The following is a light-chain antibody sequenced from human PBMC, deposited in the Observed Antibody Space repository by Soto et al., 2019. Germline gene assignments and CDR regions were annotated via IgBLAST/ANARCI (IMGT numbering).Light chain of an antibody. V-gene: IGKV3-15*01. CDR3: QQYNNWPQT. CDR2: GAS. J-gene: IGKJ1*01. Sequence: VLTQSPATLSVSPGERVTLSCRASQSVASNLAWYQQRPGQAPRLLIYGASKRAIGLPARFSGSGSGTEFTLTITSLQSEDFAAYYCQQYNNWPQTFGQGTKVDIK. CDR1: QSVASN.